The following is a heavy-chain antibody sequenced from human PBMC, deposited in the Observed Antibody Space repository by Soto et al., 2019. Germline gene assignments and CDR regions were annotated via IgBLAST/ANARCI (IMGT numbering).Heavy chain of an antibody. CDR3: ARDRGYSYDGPYYFDY. D-gene: IGHD5-18*01. Sequence: QVQLVQSGAEVKKPGASVKVSCKASGYTFTSYAMHWVRQAPGQRLEWMGWINAGNGNTKYSQKFQGRVTITRDTSASTAYMELSSLRSEDTAVYYCARDRGYSYDGPYYFDYWGQGTLVTVSS. V-gene: IGHV1-3*01. CDR1: GYTFTSYA. J-gene: IGHJ4*02. CDR2: INAGNGNT.